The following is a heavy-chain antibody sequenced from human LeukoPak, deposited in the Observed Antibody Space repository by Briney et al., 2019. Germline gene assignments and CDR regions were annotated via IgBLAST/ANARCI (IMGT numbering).Heavy chain of an antibody. V-gene: IGHV1-2*02. CDR3: TRRLGYCSSSNYYDLGY. J-gene: IGHJ4*02. D-gene: IGHD2-2*01. CDR1: VYTFTDYY. CDR2: INPNSGGT. Sequence: ASVKVSCKASVYTFTDYYIHWVLQAPGQGLEWMGWINPNSGGTNYAQKFQGRVTMTRDTSISTAYMELSRLRSDDTAVYYCTRRLGYCSSSNYYDLGYWGQGTQVTVSS.